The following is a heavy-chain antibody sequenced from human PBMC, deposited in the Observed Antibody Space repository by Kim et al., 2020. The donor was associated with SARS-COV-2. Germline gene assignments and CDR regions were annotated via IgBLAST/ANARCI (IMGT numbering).Heavy chain of an antibody. V-gene: IGHV3-23*01. D-gene: IGHD3-10*01. CDR3: AKSGAYYYGSGSYYFQLLARLDY. Sequence: GGSLRLSCAASGFTFSSYAMSWVRQAPGKGLEWVSAISGSGGSTYYADSVKGRFTISRDNSKNTLYLQMNSLRAEDTAVYYCAKSGAYYYGSGSYYFQLLARLDYWGQGTLVTVSS. J-gene: IGHJ4*02. CDR2: ISGSGGST. CDR1: GFTFSSYA.